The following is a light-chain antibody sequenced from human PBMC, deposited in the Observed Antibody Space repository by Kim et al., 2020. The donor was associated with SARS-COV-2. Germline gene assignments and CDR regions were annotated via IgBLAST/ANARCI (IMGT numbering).Light chain of an antibody. J-gene: IGLJ1*01. Sequence: SYELTQPPSLSVSPGQTATITCSGDKLGDKYASWYQQKPGQSPVLVIYQDDRRPSGIPDRISGSNSGDSATLTINGTQALDEADYYCQTWDSGTYVFGTGTTVTFL. V-gene: IGLV3-1*01. CDR3: QTWDSGTYV. CDR1: KLGDKY. CDR2: QDD.